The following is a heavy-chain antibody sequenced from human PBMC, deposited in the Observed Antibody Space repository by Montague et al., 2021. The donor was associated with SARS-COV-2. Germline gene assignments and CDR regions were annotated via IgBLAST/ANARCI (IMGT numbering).Heavy chain of an antibody. J-gene: IGHJ3*02. CDR3: ARPREAISDAFDI. CDR2: IWCDGNNK. Sequence: SLRLSCAASGFTFSSYGMHWVRQAPGKGLEWVAVIWCDGNNKYYADSVKGRFTISRDNSKNTLYLQMNSLRAEDTAVYYCARPREAISDAFDIWGQGTMVTVSS. CDR1: GFTFSSYG. V-gene: IGHV3-33*01. D-gene: IGHD1-26*01.